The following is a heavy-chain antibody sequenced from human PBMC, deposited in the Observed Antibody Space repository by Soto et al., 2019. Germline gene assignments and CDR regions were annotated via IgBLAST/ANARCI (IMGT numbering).Heavy chain of an antibody. CDR2: IYYSESSHYRGST. D-gene: IGHD3-22*01. CDR1: GDSISSSNYY. CDR3: ARGADWAQTYVSSAQVY. J-gene: IGHJ4*02. Sequence: PSETLSLTCTVSGDSISSSNYYWAWIRQPPGKGLEWIGSIYYSESSHYRGSTYYNPSLKSRVTISVDTSKNQLFLKLSSVTAADTAVYYCARGADWAQTYVSSAQVYWGQGAPVTVSS. V-gene: IGHV4-39*01.